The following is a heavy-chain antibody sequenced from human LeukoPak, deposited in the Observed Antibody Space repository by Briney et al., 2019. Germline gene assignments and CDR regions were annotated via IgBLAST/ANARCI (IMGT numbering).Heavy chain of an antibody. CDR3: ARDAGPPGLGGSYYRHNGLPFDY. D-gene: IGHD1-26*01. CDR1: GYTFTSYY. J-gene: IGHJ4*02. V-gene: IGHV1-46*01. Sequence: ASVKVSCKAPGYTFTSYYMHWVRQAPGQGLEWMGIINPSGVSTSYAQKFQGRVTMTRDTSTSTVYMELSSLRSEDTAVYYCARDAGPPGLGGSYYRHNGLPFDYWGQGTLVTVSS. CDR2: INPSGVST.